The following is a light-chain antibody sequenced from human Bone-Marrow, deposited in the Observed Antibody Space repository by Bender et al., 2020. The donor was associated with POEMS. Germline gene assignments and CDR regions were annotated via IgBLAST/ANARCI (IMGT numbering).Light chain of an antibody. J-gene: IGLJ3*02. CDR3: SAWDDSLSGWV. Sequence: SYELTQPPSVSVSPGQTARITCSGDALPQEFTSWYQKKPGQAPVLVIYRDSERPSGIPERFSGSNSGNIATLTISGTQALDEALYYCSAWDDSLSGWVFGGGTKLTVL. CDR1: ALPQEF. V-gene: IGLV3-25*02. CDR2: RDS.